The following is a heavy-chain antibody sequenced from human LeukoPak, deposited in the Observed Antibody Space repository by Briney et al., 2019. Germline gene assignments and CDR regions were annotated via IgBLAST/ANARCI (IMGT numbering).Heavy chain of an antibody. V-gene: IGHV3-30*03. CDR1: GFTFSSHG. D-gene: IGHD5-18*01. Sequence: GGSLRLSCAASGFTFSSHGMNWVRQAPGKGLEWVAVISYDGSNKYYADSVKGRSTISRDNSKNTLYLQMNSLRAEDTAVYYCARDLSGVTGYTYGRGIDYWGQGTLVTVSS. CDR3: ARDLSGVTGYTYGRGIDY. J-gene: IGHJ4*02. CDR2: ISYDGSNK.